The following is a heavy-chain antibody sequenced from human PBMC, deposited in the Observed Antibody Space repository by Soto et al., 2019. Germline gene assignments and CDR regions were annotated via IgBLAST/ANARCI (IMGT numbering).Heavy chain of an antibody. Sequence: GGSLRLSCAASGFTFSSYAMHWVRQAPGKGLEWVAVISYDGSNKYYADSVKGRFTISRDNSKNTLYLQMNSLRAEDTAVYYCARPQAPYPLLTRFDYWGQGTLVTVSS. D-gene: IGHD3-9*01. V-gene: IGHV3-30-3*01. J-gene: IGHJ4*02. CDR2: ISYDGSNK. CDR1: GFTFSSYA. CDR3: ARPQAPYPLLTRFDY.